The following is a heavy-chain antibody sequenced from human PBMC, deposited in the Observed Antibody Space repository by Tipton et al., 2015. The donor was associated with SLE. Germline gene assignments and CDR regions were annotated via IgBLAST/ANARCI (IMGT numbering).Heavy chain of an antibody. D-gene: IGHD4-17*01. CDR1: GGSISGSDFY. Sequence: TLSLTCTVSGGSISGSDFYWGWIRQAPGKGLEWIGDIYYSGNTYYNPSLESRVTISVDTSKNQFSLKLRSVTAADTALYYCARDRDGDDRDVLDIWGQGTLVTVSS. CDR2: IYYSGNT. J-gene: IGHJ3*02. CDR3: ARDRDGDDRDVLDI. V-gene: IGHV4-39*07.